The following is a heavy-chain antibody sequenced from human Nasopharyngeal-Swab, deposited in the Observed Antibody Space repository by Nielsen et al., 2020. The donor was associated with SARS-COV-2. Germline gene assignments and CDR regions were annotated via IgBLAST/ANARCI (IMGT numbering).Heavy chain of an antibody. CDR1: GFTFSSYW. CDR2: INSDGSST. V-gene: IGHV3-74*01. J-gene: IGHJ4*02. Sequence: GESLKISCAASGFTFSSYWMHWVRQAPGKGLVWVSRINSDGSSTSYADSVKGRFTISRDNAKNTLYLQMNSLRAEDTAVYYCARGGLRGGFGYWGQGTLVTVSS. D-gene: IGHD4-17*01. CDR3: ARGGLRGGFGY.